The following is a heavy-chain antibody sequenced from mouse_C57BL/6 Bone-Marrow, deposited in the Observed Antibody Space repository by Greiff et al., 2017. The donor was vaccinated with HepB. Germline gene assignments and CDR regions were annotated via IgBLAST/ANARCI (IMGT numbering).Heavy chain of an antibody. D-gene: IGHD1-1*01. V-gene: IGHV1-55*01. CDR3: ARGGVYYGSPAWFAY. CDR1: GYTFTSYW. Sequence: QVQLQQPGAELVKPGASVKMSCKASGYTFTSYWITWVKQRPGQGLEWIGDIYPGSGSTNYNEKFKSKATLTVDTSSSTAYRQRSSLTSEDSAVYYCARGGVYYGSPAWFAYWGQGTLVTVSA. CDR2: IYPGSGST. J-gene: IGHJ3*01.